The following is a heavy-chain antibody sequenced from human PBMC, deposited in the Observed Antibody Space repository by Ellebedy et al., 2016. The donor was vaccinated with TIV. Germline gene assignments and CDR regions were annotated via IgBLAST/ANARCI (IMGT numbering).Heavy chain of an antibody. CDR1: GFTFSSYA. V-gene: IGHV3-23*01. D-gene: IGHD6-19*01. CDR3: AKRGIAVAGTPPGN. J-gene: IGHJ4*02. Sequence: GESLKIPXAASGFTFSSYAMSWVRQAPGKGLEWVSAISGSGGSTYYADSVKGRFTISRDNSKNTLYLQMNSLRAEDTAVYYCAKRGIAVAGTPPGNWGQGTLVTVSS. CDR2: ISGSGGST.